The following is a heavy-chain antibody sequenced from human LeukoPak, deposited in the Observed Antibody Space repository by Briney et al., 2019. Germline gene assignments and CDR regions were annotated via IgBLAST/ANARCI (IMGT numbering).Heavy chain of an antibody. CDR3: ARVPLTMVRGVIMRCPLDY. J-gene: IGHJ4*02. CDR1: GGSISNSGYY. Sequence: SETLSLTCSVSGGSISNSGYYWGWIRQPPGKGLEWIVEINHSGSTNYNPSLKSRVTISVDTSKNQFSLKLSSVTAAGTAVYYCARVPLTMVRGVIMRCPLDYWGQGTLVTVSS. D-gene: IGHD3-10*01. CDR2: INHSGST. V-gene: IGHV4-39*07.